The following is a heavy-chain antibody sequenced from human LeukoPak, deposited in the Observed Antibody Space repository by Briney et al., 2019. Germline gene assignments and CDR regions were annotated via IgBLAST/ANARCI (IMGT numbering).Heavy chain of an antibody. J-gene: IGHJ4*02. Sequence: SQTLSLTCTVSGGSISSGDYYWSWIRQPPGKGLEWIGYIYYSGSTYYNPSLKSRVTISVDTSKNQFSLKLSSVTAADTAVYYCARFTVHYYDSSGYNDYWGQGTLVTVSS. D-gene: IGHD3-22*01. CDR3: ARFTVHYYDSSGYNDY. CDR1: GGSISSGDYY. CDR2: IYYSGST. V-gene: IGHV4-30-4*01.